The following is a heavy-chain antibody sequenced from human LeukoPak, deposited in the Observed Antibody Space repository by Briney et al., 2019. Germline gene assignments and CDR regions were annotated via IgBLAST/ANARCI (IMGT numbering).Heavy chain of an antibody. CDR3: ARNPYYYDSSGLNWFDP. CDR2: INHSGST. D-gene: IGHD3-22*01. Sequence: PSETLSLTCAVYGGSFSGYYWSWLRQPPGKGLEWIGEINHSGSTNYNPSLKSRVTISVDTSKNQFSLKLSSVTAADTAVYYCARNPYYYDSSGLNWFDPWGQGTLVTVSS. CDR1: GGSFSGYY. J-gene: IGHJ5*02. V-gene: IGHV4-34*01.